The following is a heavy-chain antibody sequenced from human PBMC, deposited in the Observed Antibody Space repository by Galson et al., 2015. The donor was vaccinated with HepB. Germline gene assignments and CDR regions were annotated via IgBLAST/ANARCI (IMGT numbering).Heavy chain of an antibody. CDR1: GYTFNGFY. V-gene: IGHV1-2*06. CDR2: INPTSGAT. CDR3: ARSPPCGGHLDS. D-gene: IGHD4-23*01. J-gene: IGHJ4*02. Sequence: SVKVSCKASGYTFNGFYMHWIRQAPGRGPEWIARINPTSGATNYAQYLQARLTVTKDTSVSTAYMELASLTSDDTALYFCARSPPCGGHLDSWGQGTMVIVSS.